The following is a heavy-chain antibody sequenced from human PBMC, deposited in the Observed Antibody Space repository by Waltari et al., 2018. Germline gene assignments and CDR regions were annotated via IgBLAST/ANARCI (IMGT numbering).Heavy chain of an antibody. V-gene: IGHV4-39*01. J-gene: IGHJ3*02. CDR3: VDFWSGSHAFDI. CDR1: GGSISSSSSY. D-gene: IGHD3-3*01. Sequence: QLQLQESGPGLVKPSETLSLTCTVSGGSISSSSSYWGWISQPPGKGLEGIGSIYYSGSTYYNPSLKSRVTISVDTSKNQFSLKLSSVTAADTAVYYCVDFWSGSHAFDIWGQGTMVTVSS. CDR2: IYYSGST.